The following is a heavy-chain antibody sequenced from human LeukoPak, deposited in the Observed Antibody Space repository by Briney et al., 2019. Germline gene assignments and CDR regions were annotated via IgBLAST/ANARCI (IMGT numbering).Heavy chain of an antibody. V-gene: IGHV1-46*01. CDR1: GYTFTSYY. CDR3: ATMFYYDSSGYLRGWFDP. CDR2: INPSGGST. J-gene: IGHJ5*02. Sequence: ASVKVSCKASGYTFTSYYMHWVRQAPGQGLEWMGIINPSGGSTSYAQKFQGRVTMTEDTSTDTAYMELSSLRSEDTAVYYCATMFYYDSSGYLRGWFDPWGQGTLVTVSS. D-gene: IGHD3-22*01.